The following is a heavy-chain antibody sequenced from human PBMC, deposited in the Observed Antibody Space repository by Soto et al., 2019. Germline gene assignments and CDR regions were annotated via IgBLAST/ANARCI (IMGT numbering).Heavy chain of an antibody. J-gene: IGHJ5*02. V-gene: IGHV1-58*01. CDR2: IVVGSGNT. D-gene: IGHD6-19*01. Sequence: SVKVSCKASGFTFTSSAVQWVRQARGQRLEWIGWIVVGSGNTNFAQKFQERVTFTRDMSTATAYMELSSLRSEDTAVYYCAKDAYSSGWYYWFDPWGQGTLVTVSS. CDR1: GFTFTSSA. CDR3: AKDAYSSGWYYWFDP.